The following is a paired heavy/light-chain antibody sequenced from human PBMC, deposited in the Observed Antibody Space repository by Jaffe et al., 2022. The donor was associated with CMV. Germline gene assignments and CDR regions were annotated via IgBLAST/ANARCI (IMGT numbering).Heavy chain of an antibody. CDR2: IWYDGSNK. V-gene: IGHV3-33*08. J-gene: IGHJ3*02. CDR3: ARDRGGYSGSYRRGDAFDI. Sequence: QVQLVESGGGVVQPGRSLRLSCAASGFTFSSYGMHWVRQAPGKGLEWVAVIWYDGSNKYYADSVKGRFTISRDNSKNTLYLQMNSLRAEDTAVYYCARDRGGYSGSYRRGDAFDIWGQGTMVTVSS. D-gene: IGHD1-26*01. CDR1: GFTFSSYG.
Light chain of an antibody. CDR2: AAS. CDR1: QGISSY. V-gene: IGKV1-9*01. Sequence: DIQLTQSPSFLSASVGDRVTITCRASQGISSYLAWYQQKPGKAPKLLIYAASTLQSGVPSRFSGSGSGTEFTLTISSLQPEDFATYYCQQLNSYLSITFGQGTRLEIK. CDR3: QQLNSYLSIT. J-gene: IGKJ5*01.